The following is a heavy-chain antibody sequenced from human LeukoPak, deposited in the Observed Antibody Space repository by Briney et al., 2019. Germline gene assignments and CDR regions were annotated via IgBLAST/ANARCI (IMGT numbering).Heavy chain of an antibody. CDR2: IIPIFDTA. CDR3: AGRIAVAGRIAFDI. D-gene: IGHD6-19*01. Sequence: SVKVSCKASGYTFTSYGISWVRQAPGQGLEWMGGIIPIFDTANYAQKFQGRVTLTADESTSTAYMELSSLRSEDTAVYYCAGRIAVAGRIAFDIWGQGTMVTVSS. V-gene: IGHV1-69*13. CDR1: GYTFTSYG. J-gene: IGHJ3*02.